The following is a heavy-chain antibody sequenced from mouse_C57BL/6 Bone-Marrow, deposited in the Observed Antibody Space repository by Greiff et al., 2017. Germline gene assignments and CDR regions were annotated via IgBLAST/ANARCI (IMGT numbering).Heavy chain of an antibody. V-gene: IGHV1-55*01. J-gene: IGHJ4*01. Sequence: QVQLQQPGAELVKPGASVKMSCKASGYTFTSYWITWVKQRPGQGLEWIGDIYPGSGSTNYNEKFKSKATLTVGTSSSTAYMQLSSLTSEDSAVYYCARRSSYVGGAMDYWGQGTSVTVSS. D-gene: IGHD1-1*01. CDR3: ARRSSYVGGAMDY. CDR1: GYTFTSYW. CDR2: IYPGSGST.